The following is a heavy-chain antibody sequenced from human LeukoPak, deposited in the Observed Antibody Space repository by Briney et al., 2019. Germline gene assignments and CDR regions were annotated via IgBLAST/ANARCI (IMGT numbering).Heavy chain of an antibody. CDR2: INSDGSEG. V-gene: IGHV3-7*03. J-gene: IGHJ3*02. D-gene: IGHD3-22*01. Sequence: PGGSLRLSCAVSGFTFSGFWMSWSRQAPGKGLEWVASINSDGSEGYYADVVKGRFTISRDNAKNSLYLQINSLRAEDTAVYYCARAYDSSGLDAFDIWGQGTMVTVSS. CDR1: GFTFSGFW. CDR3: ARAYDSSGLDAFDI.